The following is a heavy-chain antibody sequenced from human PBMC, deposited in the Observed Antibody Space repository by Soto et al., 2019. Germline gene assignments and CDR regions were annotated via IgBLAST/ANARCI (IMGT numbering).Heavy chain of an antibody. CDR1: GGSISSSSYY. CDR3: ASTSKVLYQCDY. D-gene: IGHD2-2*01. CDR2: IYYSGST. J-gene: IGHJ4*02. Sequence: LSLTLNISGGSISSSSYYWGWIRQPPGKGLERIGSIYYSGSTYYNPSLQSRVTISVDTSKNQFSLELSSVTAGETAVYCCASTSKVLYQCDYWGQRTLVTVSS. V-gene: IGHV4-39*01.